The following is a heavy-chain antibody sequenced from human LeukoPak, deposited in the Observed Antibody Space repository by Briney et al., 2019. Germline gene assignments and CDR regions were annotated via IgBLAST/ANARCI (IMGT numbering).Heavy chain of an antibody. J-gene: IGHJ4*02. D-gene: IGHD3-22*01. CDR2: IYYSGST. CDR3: ARRSGVLDSRDSRYHFDH. CDR1: GGSNSSHY. Sequence: TSSETLSLTCIVSGGSNSSHYWSWIRQPPGKGLEYIGYIYYSGSTDYNPSLKSRVTISLDTSKNQFSLNLSSVTAADTAVYYCARRSGVLDSRDSRYHFDHWGQGTLVTVSS. V-gene: IGHV4-59*11.